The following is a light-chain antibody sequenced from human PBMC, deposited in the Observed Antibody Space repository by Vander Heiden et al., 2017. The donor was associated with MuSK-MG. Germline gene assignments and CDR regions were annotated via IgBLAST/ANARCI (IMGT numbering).Light chain of an antibody. CDR3: QSYDSSLSGSGV. CDR1: SSNIGAGYS. CDR2: GNN. V-gene: IGLV1-40*01. J-gene: IGLJ3*02. Sequence: QPVLTQPPPVSGAPGQRVTISCPGSSSNIGAGYSVHWYQQLPGTAPKPLIYGNNNRPSGVPDRFSGSKSGTSASLAITGLQAEDEADYYCQSYDSSLSGSGVFGGGTRLTVL.